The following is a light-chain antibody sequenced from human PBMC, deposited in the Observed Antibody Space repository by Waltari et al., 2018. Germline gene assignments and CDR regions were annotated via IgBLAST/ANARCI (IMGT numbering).Light chain of an antibody. CDR2: KAS. Sequence: SPSTLSASVGDRVTITCRASQSISSWLAWYQQKPGKAPKLLIYKASSLQSGVSSRFSGSGSGTGFTLTISSLQPDDFATYYCHQHNSYPLTFGGGTKVEIK. CDR1: QSISSW. CDR3: HQHNSYPLT. V-gene: IGKV1-5*03. J-gene: IGKJ4*01.